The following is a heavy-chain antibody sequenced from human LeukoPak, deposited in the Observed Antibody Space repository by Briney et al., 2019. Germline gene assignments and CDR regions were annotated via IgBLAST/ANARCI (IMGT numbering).Heavy chain of an antibody. Sequence: PGGSLRLSCAASGFTFSSYSMNWVRQAPGKGLEWVSSISSSSSYIYYADSVKGRFTVSRDNAKNSLYLQMNSLRAEDTAVYYCVRPHSVVVTGTDGWFDSWGQGTLVTVSS. V-gene: IGHV3-21*01. CDR2: ISSSSSYI. CDR1: GFTFSSYS. CDR3: VRPHSVVVTGTDGWFDS. D-gene: IGHD2-21*02. J-gene: IGHJ5*01.